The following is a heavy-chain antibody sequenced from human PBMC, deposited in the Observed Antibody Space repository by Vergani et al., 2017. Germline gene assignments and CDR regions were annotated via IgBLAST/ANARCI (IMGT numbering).Heavy chain of an antibody. Sequence: QVQVVQSGAEVKKSGASVKVSCKTSGYTFSNYYMHWVRQAPGQGLEWMGIINPSGGHTNYAQKFQGRVTMTRDTSTRTVYMELSSLRSEDTAIYYCARGDYGIWTGYRYLGQGTLVTVSA. V-gene: IGHV1-46*03. D-gene: IGHD3-9*01. CDR1: GYTFSNYY. CDR3: ARGDYGIWTGYRY. CDR2: INPSGGHT. J-gene: IGHJ4*02.